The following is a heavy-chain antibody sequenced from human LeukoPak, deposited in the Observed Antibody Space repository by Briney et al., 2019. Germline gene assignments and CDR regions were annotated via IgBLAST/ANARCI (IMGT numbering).Heavy chain of an antibody. V-gene: IGHV3-48*02. CDR2: ISGSGTTI. Sequence: GGFVRLSCAASVFIFGSYCIDWVRLAPWKGREWVLYISGSGTTIYYADSVRGRFAISRDNAKNSLFLQMNSLRDEDTAVYYCAREPTTNCFDSWGQGTLVTVSS. J-gene: IGHJ5*01. D-gene: IGHD1-1*01. CDR1: VFIFGSYC. CDR3: AREPTTNCFDS.